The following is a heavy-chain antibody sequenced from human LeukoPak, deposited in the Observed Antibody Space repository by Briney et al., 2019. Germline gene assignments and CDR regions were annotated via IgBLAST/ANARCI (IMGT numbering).Heavy chain of an antibody. CDR3: ARGNPPAKYYYDSSGYPNYYFDY. CDR1: GGSVSSSTYY. V-gene: IGHV4-61*01. J-gene: IGHJ4*02. D-gene: IGHD3-22*01. CDR2: IYYSGST. Sequence: SETLSLTCSVSGGSVSSSTYYWSWIRQPPGKGLEWIGYIYYSGSTNYNPSLKSRVTISVDTSKNQFSLKLSSVTAADTAVYYCARGNPPAKYYYDSSGYPNYYFDYWGQGTLVTVSS.